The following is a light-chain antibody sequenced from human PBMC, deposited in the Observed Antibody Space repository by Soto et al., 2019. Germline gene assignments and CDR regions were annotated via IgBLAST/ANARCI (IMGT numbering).Light chain of an antibody. Sequence: PGERATLSCMSSQSVSSYLAWYQQKPGQAPGLLIYDASNRATGIPARFSGSGSGTDFTLTISSLEPEDFAVYYCQQRSNWPLTFGGGTKVDIK. CDR2: DAS. V-gene: IGKV3-11*01. CDR3: QQRSNWPLT. J-gene: IGKJ4*01. CDR1: QSVSSY.